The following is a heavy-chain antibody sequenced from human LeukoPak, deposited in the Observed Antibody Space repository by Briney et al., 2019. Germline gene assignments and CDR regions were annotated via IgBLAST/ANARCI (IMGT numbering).Heavy chain of an antibody. CDR1: GGTFSSYA. Sequence: EASVKVSCKASGGTFSSYAINWVRQATGQGLEWMGWMNPNSGNTGYAQKFQGRVTITRNTSISTAYMELSSLRSGDTAVYYCARRDTAMGFDYWGQGTLVTVSS. CDR3: ARRDTAMGFDY. V-gene: IGHV1-8*03. D-gene: IGHD5-18*01. CDR2: MNPNSGNT. J-gene: IGHJ4*02.